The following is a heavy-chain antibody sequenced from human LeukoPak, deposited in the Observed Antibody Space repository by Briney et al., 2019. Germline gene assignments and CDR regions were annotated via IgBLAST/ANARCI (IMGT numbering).Heavy chain of an antibody. J-gene: IGHJ4*02. Sequence: GGSLRLSCAASGFTFSSYWMSWVRQAPGKGLEWVSAISGSGGSTYYADSVKGRFTISRDNSKNTLYLQMNSLRAEDTAVYYCARDPGLDYYDSSGYYDYWGQGTLVTVSS. CDR3: ARDPGLDYYDSSGYYDY. V-gene: IGHV3-23*01. CDR1: GFTFSSYW. D-gene: IGHD3-22*01. CDR2: ISGSGGST.